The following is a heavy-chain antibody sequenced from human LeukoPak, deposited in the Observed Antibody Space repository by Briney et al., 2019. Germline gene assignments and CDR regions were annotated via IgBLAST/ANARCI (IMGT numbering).Heavy chain of an antibody. CDR1: GGSFSGYY. J-gene: IGHJ6*03. Sequence: SETLSLTCAVYGGSFSGYYWSWIRQPPGKGLEWIGEINHSGSTNYNPSLKSRVTISVDTSKNQFSLKLSSVTAADTAVYYCARLPGIAVAGTWGVYYYYYMDVWGKGTTVTVSS. CDR3: ARLPGIAVAGTWGVYYYYYMDV. V-gene: IGHV4-34*01. D-gene: IGHD6-19*01. CDR2: INHSGST.